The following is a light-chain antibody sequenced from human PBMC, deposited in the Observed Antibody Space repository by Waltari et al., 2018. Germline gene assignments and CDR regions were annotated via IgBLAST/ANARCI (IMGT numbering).Light chain of an antibody. CDR1: QGVGTS. V-gene: IGKV3-11*01. CDR2: DAS. Sequence: EIVLTQSPATLPLSPGDRATLSCRASQGVGTSVGWYQQRPGQAPRLRVYDASNRATGIPARLSGSGSGTDFTLTISSLETEDFAVYYCQQRDKWVTFGPGTTVEIK. J-gene: IGKJ3*01. CDR3: QQRDKWVT.